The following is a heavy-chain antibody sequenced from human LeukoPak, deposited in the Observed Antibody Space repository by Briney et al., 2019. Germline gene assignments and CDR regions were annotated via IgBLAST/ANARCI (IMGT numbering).Heavy chain of an antibody. CDR1: GGSISSGSYY. V-gene: IGHV4-61*02. J-gene: IGHJ4*02. D-gene: IGHD2-15*01. CDR2: IYTSGST. CDR3: ARVVAAAPLFYLFDY. Sequence: SETLSLTCTVSGGSISSGSYYWSWIRQPAGKGLEWVGRIYTSGSTNYNPSLKSRVTISVDTSKNQFSLKLSSVTAADTAVYYCARVVAAAPLFYLFDYWGQGTLVTVSS.